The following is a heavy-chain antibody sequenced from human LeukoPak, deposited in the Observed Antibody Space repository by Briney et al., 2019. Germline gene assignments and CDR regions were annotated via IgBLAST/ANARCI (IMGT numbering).Heavy chain of an antibody. CDR1: GGSISTYY. J-gene: IGHJ4*02. V-gene: IGHV4-4*09. CDR3: ARHYCTGASCPDYFDY. Sequence: SETLSLTCAVSGGSISTYYWSWIRQPPGMPLEWVGYIYPTGSTDYNPSLKSRVTISVDTSKNQISLSLTSVTAADTAIYYCARHYCTGASCPDYFDYWGQGTLVAVSS. D-gene: IGHD2-15*01. CDR2: IYPTGST.